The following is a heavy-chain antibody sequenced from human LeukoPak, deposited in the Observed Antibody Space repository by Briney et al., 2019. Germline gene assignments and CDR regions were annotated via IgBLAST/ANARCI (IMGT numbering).Heavy chain of an antibody. CDR2: IDPGDSGS. V-gene: IGHV5-51*01. J-gene: IGHJ6*02. D-gene: IGHD6-13*01. Sequence: GASPKISCKGSAYSFTSCCIGWGRQMPGKGLEWMGIIDPGDSGSRYSPSFQAQVTISADESISTAYLQWSSLKASDTAMYYCPRHGSSNRPSRNYYYYYGMDVWGQGTTVTVSS. CDR1: AYSFTSCC. CDR3: PRHGSSNRPSRNYYYYYGMDV.